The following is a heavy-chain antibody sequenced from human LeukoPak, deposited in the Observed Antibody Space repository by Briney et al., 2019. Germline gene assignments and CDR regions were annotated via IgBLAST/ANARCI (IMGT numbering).Heavy chain of an antibody. V-gene: IGHV3-33*01. CDR1: GFTFSSYG. D-gene: IGHD3-22*01. CDR2: IWYDGSSK. Sequence: GGSVRLSCEASGFTFSSYGMHWVRQAPGKGLEWVAVIWYDGSSKYYADSVKGRFTISRDNSKNTLYLQMNSLRAEDTAVYYCARDGRKSYYDSSGPFDYWGQGTLVTVSS. CDR3: ARDGRKSYYDSSGPFDY. J-gene: IGHJ4*02.